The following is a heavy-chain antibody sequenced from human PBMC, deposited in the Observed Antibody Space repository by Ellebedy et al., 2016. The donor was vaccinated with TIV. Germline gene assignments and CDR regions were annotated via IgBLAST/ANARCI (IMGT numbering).Heavy chain of an antibody. J-gene: IGHJ4*02. CDR2: ISAGSGTT. Sequence: GESLKISXAASGFSFNTFFMSWVRHSPWRGLEWVSTISAGSGTTRFADSVKGRFTISRDNSKNTVYLRMNDLRAEDTAVYYCRQGHYADYWGQGTLVTVSS. CDR1: GFSFNTFF. V-gene: IGHV3-23*01. CDR3: RQGHYADY.